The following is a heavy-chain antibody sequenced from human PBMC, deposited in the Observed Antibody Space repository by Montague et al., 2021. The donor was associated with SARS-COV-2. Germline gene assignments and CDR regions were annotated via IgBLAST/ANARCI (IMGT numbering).Heavy chain of an antibody. V-gene: IGHV3-48*03. CDR3: AREYIEAAGHGNDY. J-gene: IGHJ4*02. CDR2: ISRSGSII. CDR1: GFTFSSYE. Sequence: SLRLSCAASGFTFSSYEMNWVRQAPGKGLEWVSYISRSGSIIYYADSVKVRFTISRDNAKNSLYLQMNSLRAEDTAVYYCAREYIEAAGHGNDYWGQGTLVTVSS. D-gene: IGHD6-13*01.